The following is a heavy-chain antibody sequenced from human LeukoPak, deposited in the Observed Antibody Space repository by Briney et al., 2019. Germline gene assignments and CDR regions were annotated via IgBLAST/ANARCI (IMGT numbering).Heavy chain of an antibody. CDR2: INWNGGST. Sequence: PGGSLRLSCAASGFTFDDYGMSWVRQTPGKGLEWVAGINWNGGSTGYADSVKGRFTISRDNAKNSLYLQMNSLRAEDTALYHCARDHDYGDQDAFDIWGQGTMVTVSS. CDR1: GFTFDDYG. CDR3: ARDHDYGDQDAFDI. J-gene: IGHJ3*02. D-gene: IGHD4-17*01. V-gene: IGHV3-20*01.